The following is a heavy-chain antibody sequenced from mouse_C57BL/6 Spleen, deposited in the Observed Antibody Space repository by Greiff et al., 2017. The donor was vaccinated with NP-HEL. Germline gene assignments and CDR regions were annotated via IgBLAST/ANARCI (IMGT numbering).Heavy chain of an antibody. D-gene: IGHD4-1*01. V-gene: IGHV1-76*01. CDR2: IYPGSGNT. CDR3: ARVTGTLYAMDY. CDR1: GYTFTDYY. Sequence: QVQLQQSGAELVRPGASVKLSCKASGYTFTDYYINWVKQRPGQGLEWIARIYPGSGNTYYNEKFKGKATLTAEKSSSTAYMQLSSLTSEDSAVYCCARVTGTLYAMDYWGQGTSVTVSS. J-gene: IGHJ4*01.